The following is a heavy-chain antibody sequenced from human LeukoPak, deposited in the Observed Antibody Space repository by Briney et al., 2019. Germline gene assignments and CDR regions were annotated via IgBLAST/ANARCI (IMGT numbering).Heavy chain of an antibody. D-gene: IGHD5-18*01. CDR2: ISYDGSNK. J-gene: IGHJ4*02. V-gene: IGHV3-30*04. Sequence: GGSLRLSCAASGFTFSSYAMHWVRQAPGKGLEWVAVISYDGSNKYYADSVKGRFTISRDNSKNTLYLQMNNLRAEDTAVYYCARDRGYSYGRYFDYWGQGTLVTVSS. CDR1: GFTFSSYA. CDR3: ARDRGYSYGRYFDY.